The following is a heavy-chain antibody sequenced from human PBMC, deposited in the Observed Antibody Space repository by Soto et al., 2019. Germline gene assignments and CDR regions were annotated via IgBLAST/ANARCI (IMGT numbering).Heavy chain of an antibody. J-gene: IGHJ5*02. V-gene: IGHV3-11*01. CDR2: IGNRGTGI. CDR3: ARDLRAVGMASRFDP. CDR1: GFTFGDYY. D-gene: IGHD6-13*01. Sequence: ESGGGLVKPGGSLRLSCAASGFTFGDYYMTWIRQAPGKGREWVSFIGNRGTGIYYADSVKGRFTIFRDNAKNSLYLQMNSLRAEDTAMYYCARDLRAVGMASRFDPWGQGTLVTVSS.